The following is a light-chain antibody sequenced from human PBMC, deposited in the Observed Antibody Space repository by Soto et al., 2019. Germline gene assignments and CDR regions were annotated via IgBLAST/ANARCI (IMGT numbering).Light chain of an antibody. V-gene: IGKV3-15*01. CDR2: DAS. J-gene: IGKJ1*01. CDR1: QSVSSY. CDR3: QQYDHWPET. Sequence: EKVMTQSPATLSVSPGERATLSCRASQSVSSYLAWYQQKPGQAPRLLIYDASTRATGVPARFSGSGSGTEFTLTISSLQSEDLAVYYCQQYDHWPETFGQGTKV.